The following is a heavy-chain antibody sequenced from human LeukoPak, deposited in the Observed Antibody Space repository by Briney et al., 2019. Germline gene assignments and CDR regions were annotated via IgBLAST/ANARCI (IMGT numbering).Heavy chain of an antibody. CDR2: IYHSGST. D-gene: IGHD6-13*01. J-gene: IGHJ4*02. V-gene: IGHV4-38-2*02. Sequence: SESLSLTCTVSGGSISSYYWSWIRQPPGKGLEWIGSIYHSGSTFYNPSLKSRVTISVDTSKNQFSLKLSSVTAADTAVYYCARGGLAAAGTRSYWGQGTLVTVSS. CDR1: GGSISSYY. CDR3: ARGGLAAAGTRSY.